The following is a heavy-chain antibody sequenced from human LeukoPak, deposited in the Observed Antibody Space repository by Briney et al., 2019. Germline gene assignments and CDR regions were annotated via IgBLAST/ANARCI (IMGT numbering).Heavy chain of an antibody. CDR1: GFTFSSYE. CDR3: ASKPRGGDSPHFDY. V-gene: IGHV3-48*01. J-gene: IGHJ4*02. D-gene: IGHD2-21*02. Sequence: GGSLRLSCAASGFTFSSYEMNWVRQAPGKGLEWVSYISSSSSTICYADSVKGRFTISRDNAKNSLYLQMNSLRAEDTAVYYCASKPRGGDSPHFDYWGQGTLVTVSS. CDR2: ISSSSSTI.